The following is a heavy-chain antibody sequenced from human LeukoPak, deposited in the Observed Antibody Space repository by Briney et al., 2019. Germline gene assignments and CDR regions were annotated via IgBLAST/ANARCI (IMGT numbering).Heavy chain of an antibody. CDR2: ISSSSSYI. CDR3: ARDRMAVAGTFDY. Sequence: GGSLRLSCAASGFIVSSNYMSWVRQAPGKGLEWVSSISSSSSYIYYADSVKGRFTISRDNAKNSLYLQMNSLRAEDTAVYYCARDRMAVAGTFDYWGQGTLVTVSS. V-gene: IGHV3-21*01. CDR1: GFIVSSNY. D-gene: IGHD6-19*01. J-gene: IGHJ4*02.